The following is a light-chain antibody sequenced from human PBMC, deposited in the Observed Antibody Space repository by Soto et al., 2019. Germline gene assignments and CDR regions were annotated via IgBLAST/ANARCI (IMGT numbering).Light chain of an antibody. CDR2: DVN. CDR1: IIDIGGYDF. CDR3: ASYAMTTALV. Sequence: QSALTQPASVSGSPGQWITISCTVTIIDIGGYDFVSWYQHHPGKAPNLVIYDVNNRPSGITYRFSCTKSGTTASLTISGLQAEDEDDYYCASYAMTTALVFGGGTKLTVL. V-gene: IGLV2-14*01. J-gene: IGLJ2*01.